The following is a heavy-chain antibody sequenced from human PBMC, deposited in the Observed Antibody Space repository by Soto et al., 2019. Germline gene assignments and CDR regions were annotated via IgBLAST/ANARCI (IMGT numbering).Heavy chain of an antibody. CDR3: ARHAPNTAMVQGDY. CDR1: GYSFTSYW. J-gene: IGHJ4*02. CDR2: IDPSDSYT. V-gene: IGHV5-10-1*01. D-gene: IGHD5-18*01. Sequence: GESLKISCKGSGYSFTSYWISWVRQMPWKGLEWMGRIDPSDSYTNYSPSFQGHVTISADKSISTAYLQWSSLKASDTAMYYCARHAPNTAMVQGDYWGQGTLVTVSS.